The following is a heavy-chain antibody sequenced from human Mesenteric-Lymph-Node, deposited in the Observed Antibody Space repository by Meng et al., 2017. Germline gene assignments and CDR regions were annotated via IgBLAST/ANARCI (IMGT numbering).Heavy chain of an antibody. J-gene: IGHJ4*02. CDR1: GDSVSSTGAA. V-gene: IGHV6-1*01. D-gene: IGHD1/OR15-1a*01. CDR3: ARDYGTSRPFGY. CDR2: TYYRSKWYN. Sequence: VQLQQSGPGLVKPSQTPSLPCAISGDSVSSTGAAWNWIRQSPSRGLEWLGRTYYRSKWYNDYAVSVKGRIAINPDTSKNQFFLQLNSVTPEDTAVYYCARDYGTSRPFGYWGQGILVTVSS.